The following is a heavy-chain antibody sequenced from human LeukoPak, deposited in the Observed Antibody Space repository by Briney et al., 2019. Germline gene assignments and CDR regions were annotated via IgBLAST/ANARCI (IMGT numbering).Heavy chain of an antibody. CDR2: ISGSGGST. D-gene: IGHD2-15*01. J-gene: IGHJ6*02. CDR1: GFTFSSYA. V-gene: IGHV3-23*01. CDR3: AKDAPCSGGSCYYYYGMDV. Sequence: GGSLRLSCAASGFTFSSYAMSWVRQAPGKGLEWVSAISGSGGSTYYADSVKGRFTISRDNSKNTLYLQMNSLRAEDTAVYYCAKDAPCSGGSCYYYYGMDVWGQGTTVTVSS.